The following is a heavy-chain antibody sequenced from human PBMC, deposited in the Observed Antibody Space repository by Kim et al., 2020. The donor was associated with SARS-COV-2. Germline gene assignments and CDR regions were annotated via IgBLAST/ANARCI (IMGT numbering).Heavy chain of an antibody. Sequence: SPTLSLTCTVSGGSISSYYWSWIRQPPGKGLEWIGYIYYSGSTNYNPSLKSRVTISVDTSKNQFSLKLSSVTAADTAVYYCAREGLGYCSGGSCYRAFDIWGQGTMVTVSS. V-gene: IGHV4-59*13. CDR1: GGSISSYY. J-gene: IGHJ3*02. CDR3: AREGLGYCSGGSCYRAFDI. D-gene: IGHD2-15*01. CDR2: IYYSGST.